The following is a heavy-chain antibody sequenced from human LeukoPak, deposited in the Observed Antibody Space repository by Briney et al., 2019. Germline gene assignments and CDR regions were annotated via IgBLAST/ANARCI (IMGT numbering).Heavy chain of an antibody. V-gene: IGHV1-8*01. CDR3: ARVRYSSSSGADYFDY. J-gene: IGHJ4*02. CDR2: MNPNSGNT. Sequence: VASVKVSCKASGYTFTGYDINWVRQAPGQGLEWMGWMNPNSGNTGYAQKFQGRVTMTRNTSISTAYMELSSLRSEDTAVYYCARVRYSSSSGADYFDYWGQGTLVTVSS. CDR1: GYTFTGYD. D-gene: IGHD6-6*01.